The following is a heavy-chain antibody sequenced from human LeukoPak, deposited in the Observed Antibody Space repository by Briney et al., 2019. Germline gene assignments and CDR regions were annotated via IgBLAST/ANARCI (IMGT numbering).Heavy chain of an antibody. CDR3: ARGHYDSSGSADQPSFDY. Sequence: GGSLRLSCAASGFTFSSYSMNWVRQAPGKGLEWVSSISSSSSYIYYADSVKGRFTISRDNAKNSLYLQMNSLRAEDTAVYYCARGHYDSSGSADQPSFDYWGQGTLVTVSS. CDR2: ISSSSSYI. V-gene: IGHV3-21*04. CDR1: GFTFSSYS. D-gene: IGHD3-22*01. J-gene: IGHJ4*02.